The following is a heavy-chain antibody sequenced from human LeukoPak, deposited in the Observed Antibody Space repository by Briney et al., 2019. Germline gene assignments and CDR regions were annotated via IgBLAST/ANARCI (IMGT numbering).Heavy chain of an antibody. CDR2: ISGSGGNT. Sequence: PGGSLRLSCAASGFTFSSYAMSWVRQAPGKGLEWVSGISGSGGNTYYADSVKGRFAISRDNAKNSLYLQMNSLRAEDTAVYYCVTNFDPDVDWGQGTLVTVSS. J-gene: IGHJ4*02. V-gene: IGHV3-23*01. CDR3: VTNFDPDVD. D-gene: IGHD3-9*01. CDR1: GFTFSSYA.